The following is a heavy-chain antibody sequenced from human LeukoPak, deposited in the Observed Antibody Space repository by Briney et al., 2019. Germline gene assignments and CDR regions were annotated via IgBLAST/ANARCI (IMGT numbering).Heavy chain of an antibody. V-gene: IGHV5-51*01. D-gene: IGHD1-1*01. CDR1: GYSFTSYW. J-gene: IGHJ4*02. Sequence: GESLKISCKVSGYSFTSYWNGWVRQMPGKGLEWMGIIYPADSDTRYSPSFQGQVTISVDKSIGTAYLQWSSLKASDTAIYYCAGRGTGTTLAFDYWGQGTLVTVSS. CDR3: AGRGTGTTLAFDY. CDR2: IYPADSDT.